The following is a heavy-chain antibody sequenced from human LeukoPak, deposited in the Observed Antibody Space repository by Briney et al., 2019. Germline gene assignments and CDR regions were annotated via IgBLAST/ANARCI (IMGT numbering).Heavy chain of an antibody. CDR3: ATVTGSGWFDP. J-gene: IGHJ5*02. V-gene: IGHV4-61*01. D-gene: IGHD6-19*01. CDR2: VYYGGST. Sequence: SETLSLTCTVSGGSVSSGYYYWSWIRQPPGTGLEYIGYVYYGGSTNYNPSLKSRVIISVDTSKNQFSLKLSSVTAADTAVYYCATVTGSGWFDPWGQGTLVTVSS. CDR1: GGSVSSGYYY.